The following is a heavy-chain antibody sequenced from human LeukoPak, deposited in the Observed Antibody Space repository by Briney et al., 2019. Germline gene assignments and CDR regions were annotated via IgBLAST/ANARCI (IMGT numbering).Heavy chain of an antibody. D-gene: IGHD3-22*01. V-gene: IGHV3-30-3*01. J-gene: IGHJ4*02. CDR1: GFTFSSYA. Sequence: GRSLRLSCAASGFTFSSYAMHWVRQAPGKGLEWVAVISYDGSNKYYADSVKGRFTISRDNAKNSLYLQMNSLRAEDTAVYYCARDQGYYYDSSGSLWGQGTLVTVSS. CDR3: ARDQGYYYDSSGSL. CDR2: ISYDGSNK.